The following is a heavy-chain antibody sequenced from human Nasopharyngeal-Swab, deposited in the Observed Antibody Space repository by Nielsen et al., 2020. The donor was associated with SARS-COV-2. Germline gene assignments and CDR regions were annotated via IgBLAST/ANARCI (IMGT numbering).Heavy chain of an antibody. V-gene: IGHV1-18*01. J-gene: IGHJ5*02. CDR2: ISAYNGNT. CDR3: SRDDYGDYSA. Sequence: ASVKVSCQASRYTLPRYGISWVRQAPGQGLEWMGWISAYNGNTNYAQKLQGRVTMTTDTSTSTAYMELRSLRSDDTAVYYCSRDDYGDYSAWGQGTLVTVSS. CDR1: RYTLPRYG. D-gene: IGHD4-17*01.